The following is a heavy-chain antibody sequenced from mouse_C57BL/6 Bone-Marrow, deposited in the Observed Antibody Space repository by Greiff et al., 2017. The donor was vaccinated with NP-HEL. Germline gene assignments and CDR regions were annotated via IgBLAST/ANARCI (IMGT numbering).Heavy chain of an antibody. J-gene: IGHJ3*01. V-gene: IGHV1-81*01. CDR3: ARREQSRFAY. CDR1: GYTFTSYG. CDR2: IYPRSGNT. Sequence: LEESGAELARPGASVKLSCKASGYTFTSYGISWVKQRTGQGLEWIGEIYPRSGNTYYNEKFKGKATLTADKSSSTAYMELRSLTSEDSAVYFCARREQSRFAYWGQGTLVTVSA.